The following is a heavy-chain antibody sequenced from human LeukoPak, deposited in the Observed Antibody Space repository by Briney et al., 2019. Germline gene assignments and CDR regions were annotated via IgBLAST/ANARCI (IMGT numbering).Heavy chain of an antibody. D-gene: IGHD6-19*01. V-gene: IGHV3-23*01. J-gene: IGHJ4*02. CDR3: AKDLRRGAGTIFEY. CDR2: ISGRGGST. CDR1: GFTFSSYA. Sequence: PGGSLRLSCAASGFTFSSYAMSWVRHAPGKGLEWVSAISGRGGSTYYADSVKGRFTISRDNSKNTLYLQMNSLRAEDTAVYYCAKDLRRGAGTIFEYWGQGTLVTVSS.